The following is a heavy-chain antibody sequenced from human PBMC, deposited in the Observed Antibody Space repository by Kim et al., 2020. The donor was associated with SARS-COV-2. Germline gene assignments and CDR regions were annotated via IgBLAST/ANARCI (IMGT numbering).Heavy chain of an antibody. CDR2: ISYDGSNK. Sequence: GGSLRLSCAASGFTFSSYGMHWVRQAPGKGLEWVAVISYDGSNKYYADSVKGRFTISRDNSKNTLYLQMNSLRAEDTAVYYCAKDRLELAPLDYWGQGTLVTVSS. V-gene: IGHV3-30*18. D-gene: IGHD1-7*01. J-gene: IGHJ4*02. CDR1: GFTFSSYG. CDR3: AKDRLELAPLDY.